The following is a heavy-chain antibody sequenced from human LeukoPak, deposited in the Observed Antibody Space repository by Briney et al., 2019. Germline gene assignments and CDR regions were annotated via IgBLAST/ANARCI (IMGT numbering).Heavy chain of an antibody. D-gene: IGHD3-10*01. Sequence: SETLSLTCAVYGGSFSGYYWSWIRQPPGKGLEWIGEINSSGSTNYNPYLNRRITILADTSKNQFSLKLSSVTAADTAVYYCARLGRWFGELGYGYWGQGTLVTVSS. J-gene: IGHJ4*02. CDR2: INSSGST. CDR1: GGSFSGYY. V-gene: IGHV4-34*01. CDR3: ARLGRWFGELGYGY.